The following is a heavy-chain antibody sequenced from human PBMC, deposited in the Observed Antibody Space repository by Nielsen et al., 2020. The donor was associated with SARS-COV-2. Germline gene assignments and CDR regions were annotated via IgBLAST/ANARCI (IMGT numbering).Heavy chain of an antibody. CDR3: AKDFCSSTSCPPWYYYYGMDV. D-gene: IGHD2-2*01. J-gene: IGHJ6*02. V-gene: IGHV3-30*04. Sequence: GGSLRLSCAASGFTFSSYAMHWVRQAPGKGLEWVAVISYDGSNKYYADSVKGRFTISRDNSKNTLYLQMNSLRAEDTAAYYCAKDFCSSTSCPPWYYYYGMDVWGQGTTVTVSS. CDR2: ISYDGSNK. CDR1: GFTFSSYA.